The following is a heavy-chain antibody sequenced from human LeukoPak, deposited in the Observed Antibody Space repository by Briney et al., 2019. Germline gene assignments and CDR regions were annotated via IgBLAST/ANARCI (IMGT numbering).Heavy chain of an antibody. CDR2: LQFDGSNK. J-gene: IGHJ4*02. Sequence: PGGSLRLSCAASGFTFRDYGMHQLRQAPGKGLEWVAFLQFDGSNKNYGDSVKGRFTISRDNSKHTLYLQMNNLRSEDTAVYYCAKDRGSSVYVEHLDYWGQGTLVSVSS. CDR1: GFTFRDYG. CDR3: AKDRGSSVYVEHLDY. D-gene: IGHD5/OR15-5a*01. V-gene: IGHV3-30*02.